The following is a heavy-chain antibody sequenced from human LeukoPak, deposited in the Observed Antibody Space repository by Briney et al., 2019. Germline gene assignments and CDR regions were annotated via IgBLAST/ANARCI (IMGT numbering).Heavy chain of an antibody. V-gene: IGHV4-61*01. Sequence: SETLSLTCAVSGASVSSASYWTWIRQPPGKGVEWIAHIYNGVNTNYNPSLKSRATISLDTSKNQFSLKLTSVTAADTALFFCARGYDIDVWGQGTTVTVSS. CDR3: ARGYDIDV. CDR1: GASVSSASY. CDR2: IYNGVNT. J-gene: IGHJ6*02.